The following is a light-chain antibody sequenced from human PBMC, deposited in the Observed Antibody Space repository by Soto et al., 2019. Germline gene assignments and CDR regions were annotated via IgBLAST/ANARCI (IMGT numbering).Light chain of an antibody. V-gene: IGKV3-20*01. Sequence: EIGLTQAPGTLSLSPGDRATLSCRASQSVSSNYLAWFQQKPGQAPRLLIYTASSRATAIPDRFSGSGSGTDFTLTISRLEPEDFAVYYCQKYGSAPKKFGQGTKVEI. CDR1: QSVSSNY. CDR3: QKYGSAPKK. CDR2: TAS. J-gene: IGKJ1*01.